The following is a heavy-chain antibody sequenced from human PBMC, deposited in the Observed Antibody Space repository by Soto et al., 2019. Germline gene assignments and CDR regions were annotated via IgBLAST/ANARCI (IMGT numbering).Heavy chain of an antibody. D-gene: IGHD3-16*01. CDR2: IYYNGRT. CDR3: AGDPDSHYNASNASCYT. Sequence: PSETLSLTCTVSGGSISSYYWSWIRQPPGKGLEWIGYIYYNGRTNYNPSLKSRVTISVDTSKNQFSLKLSSVTAADTAVYYCAGDPDSHYNASNASCYTWGQGTLVTVSS. CDR1: GGSISSYY. V-gene: IGHV4-59*12. J-gene: IGHJ5*02.